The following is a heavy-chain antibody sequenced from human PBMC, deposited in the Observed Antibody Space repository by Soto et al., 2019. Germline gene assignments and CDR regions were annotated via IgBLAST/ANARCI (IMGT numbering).Heavy chain of an antibody. J-gene: IGHJ5*02. CDR1: GYTFTGYY. CDR3: APNKGIAAAGKILDP. D-gene: IGHD6-13*01. CDR2: INPNSGGT. V-gene: IGHV1-2*02. Sequence: ASVKVSCKASGYTFTGYYMHWVRQAPGQGLEWMGWINPNSGGTNYAQKFQGRVTMTRDTSISTAYMELSRLRSDDTAVYYCAPNKGIAAAGKILDPWGQGTLVTVSS.